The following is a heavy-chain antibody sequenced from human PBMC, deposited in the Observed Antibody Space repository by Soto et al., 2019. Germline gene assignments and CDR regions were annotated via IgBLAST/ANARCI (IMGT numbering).Heavy chain of an antibody. CDR1: GGSFSGYY. J-gene: IGHJ6*03. V-gene: IGHV4-34*01. CDR3: ARCDYHYYYMDV. CDR2: INHSGST. Sequence: PSETLSLTCAVYGGSFSGYYWSWIRQPPGKGLEWIGEINHSGSTNYNPSLKSRVTISVDTSKNQFSLKLSSVTAADTAVYYCARCDYHYYYMDVWGKGTTVT.